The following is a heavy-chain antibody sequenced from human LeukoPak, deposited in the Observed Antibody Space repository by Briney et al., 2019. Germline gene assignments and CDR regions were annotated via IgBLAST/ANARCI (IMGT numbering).Heavy chain of an antibody. J-gene: IGHJ5*02. Sequence: GSLRLSCAASGFTFSDYYMSWIRQALGKGLEWVSYISSSGSTIYYADSVKGRFTISRDNAKNSLYLQMNSLRAEDTAVYYCARAFGTARIYNWFDPWGQGTLVTVSS. CDR1: GFTFSDYY. V-gene: IGHV3-11*01. CDR2: ISSSGSTI. D-gene: IGHD1-1*01. CDR3: ARAFGTARIYNWFDP.